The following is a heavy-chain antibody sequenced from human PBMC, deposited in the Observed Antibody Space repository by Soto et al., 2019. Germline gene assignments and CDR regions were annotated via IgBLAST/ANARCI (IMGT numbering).Heavy chain of an antibody. D-gene: IGHD4-17*01. J-gene: IGHJ2*01. CDR3: AKRTVGWYFDL. Sequence: EVQLLESGGGLVQPGGSLRLSCAASGFTFSSYAMRWVRQAPGKGLEWVSPMSGSGDSTDYADSVKGRFTISRANSKTTQYLQMNGLRAEDTAVYYCAKRTVGWYFDLWGRGTLVTFSS. CDR2: MSGSGDST. V-gene: IGHV3-23*01. CDR1: GFTFSSYA.